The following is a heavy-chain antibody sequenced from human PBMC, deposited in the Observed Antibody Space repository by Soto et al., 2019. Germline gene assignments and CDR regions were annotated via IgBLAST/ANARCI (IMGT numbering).Heavy chain of an antibody. D-gene: IGHD5-12*01. J-gene: IGHJ3*02. Sequence: PSETLSLTYAVSGGSFSGYYWTWIRQPPGTGLEWIGEINHSGSTNYNPSLKSRVTISVDTSKNQFSLKLNSVTAADTAVYYCARVIDIVAMGGNVFDIRSQGTTDTGSS. CDR2: INHSGST. CDR3: ARVIDIVAMGGNVFDI. CDR1: GGSFSGYY. V-gene: IGHV4-34*01.